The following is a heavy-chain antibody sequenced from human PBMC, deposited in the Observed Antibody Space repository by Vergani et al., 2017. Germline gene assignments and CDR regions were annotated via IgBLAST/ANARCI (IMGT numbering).Heavy chain of an antibody. J-gene: IGHJ3*02. CDR3: AKVGRSEVAGTFGAFDI. CDR1: GYTFTAYY. Sequence: QVQLVQSGAEVGKPGASVKISCKASGYTFTAYYIHWVRQAPEQGLEWVGVISPDGFSTFYAQKFQGRVTITRDTSTSTVYVEVTSLRPEDTAVYYCAKVGRSEVAGTFGAFDIWGQGTMVTVSS. D-gene: IGHD6-19*01. V-gene: IGHV1-46*01. CDR2: ISPDGFST.